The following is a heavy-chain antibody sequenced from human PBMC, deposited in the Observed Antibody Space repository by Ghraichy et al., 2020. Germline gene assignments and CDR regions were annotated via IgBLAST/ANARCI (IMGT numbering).Heavy chain of an antibody. J-gene: IGHJ5*02. CDR1: GGSFSGYY. CDR2: INHSGST. D-gene: IGHD4-17*01. Sequence: SETLSLTCAVYGGSFSGYYWSWIRQPPGKGLEWIGEINHSGSTNYNPSLKSRVTISVDTSKNQFSLKLSSVTAADTAVYYCARGLHTTVTTLYWFDPWGQGTLVTVSS. V-gene: IGHV4-34*01. CDR3: ARGLHTTVTTLYWFDP.